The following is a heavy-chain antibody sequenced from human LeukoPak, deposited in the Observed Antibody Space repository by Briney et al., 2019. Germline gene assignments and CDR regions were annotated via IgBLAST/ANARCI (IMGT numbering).Heavy chain of an antibody. Sequence: SKTLSLTCTVSGGSFRSYYWTWIRQPPGKGLEWIAFISYSGSTNVNPSLKSRVTTSVDTSKNQFSLKLSSVTAADTAVYYCARHTPLMTFDHWGQGTRVTVSS. V-gene: IGHV4-59*01. CDR1: GGSFRSYY. D-gene: IGHD2-8*01. CDR2: ISYSGST. CDR3: ARHTPLMTFDH. J-gene: IGHJ4*02.